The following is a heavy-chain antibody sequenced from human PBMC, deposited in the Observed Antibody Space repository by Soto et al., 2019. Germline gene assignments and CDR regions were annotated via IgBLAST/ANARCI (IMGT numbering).Heavy chain of an antibody. J-gene: IGHJ5*01. D-gene: IGHD3-22*01. Sequence: PGGSLRLSCVASGFTFRSFAMSWVRQAPGKGLEWFSSVSGSGDATYYADSVKGRFTISRDNSKNTLYLQMNSLTAEDTAVYYCAKDQQNYFTSSGYYGQFDCRGQRTPVTGSS. V-gene: IGHV3-23*01. CDR1: GFTFRSFA. CDR3: AKDQQNYFTSSGYYGQFDC. CDR2: VSGSGDAT.